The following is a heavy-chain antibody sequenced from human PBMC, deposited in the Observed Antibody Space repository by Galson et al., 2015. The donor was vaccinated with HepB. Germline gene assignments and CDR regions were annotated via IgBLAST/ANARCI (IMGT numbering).Heavy chain of an antibody. V-gene: IGHV3-30*18. CDR3: AKSYSTGWYYFEY. CDR1: GFPFGSSV. Sequence: SLRLSCAASGFPFGSSVMHWVRQAPGKGLQWVAVTSYDGNSKYYADSVKGRFTISRDNSKNTLYLQMNSLRAEGTAVYYCAKSYSTGWYYFEYWGQGTLVTVSS. CDR2: TSYDGNSK. J-gene: IGHJ4*02. D-gene: IGHD4-11*01.